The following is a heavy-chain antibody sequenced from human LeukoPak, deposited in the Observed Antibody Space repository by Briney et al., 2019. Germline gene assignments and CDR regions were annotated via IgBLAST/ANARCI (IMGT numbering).Heavy chain of an antibody. Sequence: ASVKVSCKASGYTFTGCYMHWGRQAPGQGLEWMGWINHNSGGTNYAQKFQGRVTMTRDTSISTAYMELSRLRSDDTAVYYCARVGWLRIYDYWGQGTLVTVSS. V-gene: IGHV1-2*02. CDR3: ARVGWLRIYDY. CDR1: GYTFTGCY. J-gene: IGHJ4*02. D-gene: IGHD5-12*01. CDR2: INHNSGGT.